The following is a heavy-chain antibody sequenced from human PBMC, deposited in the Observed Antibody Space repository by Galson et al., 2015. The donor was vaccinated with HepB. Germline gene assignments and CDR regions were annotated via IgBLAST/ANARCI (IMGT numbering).Heavy chain of an antibody. J-gene: IGHJ4*02. CDR2: INGNGDRT. CDR1: GSTFSSYS. Sequence: SLRLSCAASGSTFSSYSMHWVRQAPGKGLEYVSVINGNGDRTYYVNSVKGRFTISRDNSENTLYLQMGSLRPEDMAMYYCGREGTPGTVDYWGRGTLVTVSP. V-gene: IGHV3-64*01. D-gene: IGHD6-13*01. CDR3: GREGTPGTVDY.